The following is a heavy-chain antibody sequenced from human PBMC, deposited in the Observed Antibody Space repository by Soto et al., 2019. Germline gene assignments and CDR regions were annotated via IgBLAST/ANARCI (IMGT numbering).Heavy chain of an antibody. CDR2: ISGSGGST. V-gene: IGHV3-23*01. Sequence: PGGSLRLSCAASGFTFSSYAMSWVRQAPGKGLEWVSAISGSGGSTYYADSVKGRFTISRDNSKNTLYLQMNSLRAEDTAVYYCAVFRSSWFGDGRLDSWGPGTLVTVSS. J-gene: IGHJ4*02. CDR1: GFTFSSYA. D-gene: IGHD6-13*01. CDR3: AVFRSSWFGDGRLDS.